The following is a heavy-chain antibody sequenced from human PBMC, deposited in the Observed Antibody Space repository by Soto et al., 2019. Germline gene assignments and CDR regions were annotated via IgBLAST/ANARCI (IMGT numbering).Heavy chain of an antibody. V-gene: IGHV3-15*01. CDR1: GFTFSNSW. CDR2: IKSKTDGGTT. D-gene: IGHD2-21*02. J-gene: IGHJ6*02. Sequence: GGVLRLSCAASGFTFSNSWMSWVRQSPVNGLEWVGRIKSKTDGGTTDYAAPVKGRFTISRDDSKNTLYLQMNSLKTEDTAVYYCTTLHIVEVTGKDGMDVWGQGTTVTVSS. CDR3: TTLHIVEVTGKDGMDV.